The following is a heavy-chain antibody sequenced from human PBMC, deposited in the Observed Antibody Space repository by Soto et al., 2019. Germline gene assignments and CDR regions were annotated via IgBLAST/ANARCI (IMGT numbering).Heavy chain of an antibody. CDR1: GGSISSYY. D-gene: IGHD3-9*01. CDR2: IYYSGST. J-gene: IGHJ4*02. V-gene: IGHV4-59*01. Sequence: LSLTCTVSGGSISSYYWSWIRQPPGKGLEWIGYIYYSGSTNYNPSLKSRVTISVDTSKNQFSLKLSSVTAADTAVYYCARGHDLLTGYYPFDYWGQGTLVTVSS. CDR3: ARGHDLLTGYYPFDY.